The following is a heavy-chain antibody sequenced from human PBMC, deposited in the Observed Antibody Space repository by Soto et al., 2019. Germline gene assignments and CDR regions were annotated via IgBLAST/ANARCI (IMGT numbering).Heavy chain of an antibody. CDR1: GFSFTNAW. Sequence: EVQLVESGGGLAKPGGSLRLSCVGSGFSFTNAWMTWVSQAPGKALEWVGHIKSRTDGGTTDYAAPVKGRFTISRDDSKNTLYLQMNRLKTEDTAVYYCATEFYSNGYNYWGQGTLVTVSS. CDR2: IKSRTDGGTT. CDR3: ATEFYSNGYNY. D-gene: IGHD3-22*01. V-gene: IGHV3-15*01. J-gene: IGHJ4*02.